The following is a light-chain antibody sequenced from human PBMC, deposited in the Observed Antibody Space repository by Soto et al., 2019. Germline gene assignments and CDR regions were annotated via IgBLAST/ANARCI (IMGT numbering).Light chain of an antibody. V-gene: IGLV1-40*01. CDR1: SSNIGAGYD. CDR2: GNS. J-gene: IGLJ3*02. Sequence: QSVLTQPPSVSGAPGQRVTISCTGSSSNIGAGYDVHWYQQLPGTAPKLLIYGNSNRPSGDPDRFSGSKSGTSASLAITGLRAEDDADYYCQSYDSSLSGWVFGGGTKLTVL. CDR3: QSYDSSLSGWV.